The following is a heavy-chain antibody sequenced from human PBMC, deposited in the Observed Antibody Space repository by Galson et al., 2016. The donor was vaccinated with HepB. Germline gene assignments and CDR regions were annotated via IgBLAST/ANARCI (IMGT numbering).Heavy chain of an antibody. CDR1: GFSFTSHW. J-gene: IGHJ4*02. Sequence: SLRLSCAASGFSFTSHWMHWVRQVPGRGLLWLSDIKGDGTVTDYAEPVEGRFTITRDNTKNMVYLQMNNLGVDDTAVFYCVRVGSGTYPPWGYWGQGTLVTVSS. CDR3: VRVGSGTYPPWGY. V-gene: IGHV3-74*01. D-gene: IGHD1-26*01. CDR2: IKGDGTVT.